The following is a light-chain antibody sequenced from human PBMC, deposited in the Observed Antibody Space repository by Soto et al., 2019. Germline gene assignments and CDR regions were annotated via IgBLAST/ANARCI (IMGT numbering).Light chain of an antibody. Sequence: EIVMTQSPATLSVSPGERATLSCRASQSVNNNLAWYQQKPGQSPRLVMYGASTRATGIPARFSGSGSGSGTEFTLTISSLQSEDFAVYYGQQYDHWPPLTFGGGTKVEIK. CDR2: GAS. V-gene: IGKV3-15*01. CDR1: QSVNNN. J-gene: IGKJ4*01. CDR3: QQYDHWPPLT.